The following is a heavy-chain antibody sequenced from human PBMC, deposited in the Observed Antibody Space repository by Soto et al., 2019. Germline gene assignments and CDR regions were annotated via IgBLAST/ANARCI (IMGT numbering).Heavy chain of an antibody. CDR1: GGSISGYY. J-gene: IGHJ5*02. V-gene: IGHV4-4*07. Sequence: SETLSLTCTVSGGSISGYYWTWIRQAAGKGLEWIGRIYSSGTTKYNPSLKSRVTMSLDTSKNQFSLRLSSVTATDTAVYYCARGQQFSDWFDPWGPGTLVTVSS. CDR3: ARGQQFSDWFDP. D-gene: IGHD2-2*01. CDR2: IYSSGTT.